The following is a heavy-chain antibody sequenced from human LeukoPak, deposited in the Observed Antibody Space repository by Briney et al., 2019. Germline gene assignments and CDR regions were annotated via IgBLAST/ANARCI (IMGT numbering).Heavy chain of an antibody. CDR3: ARDRKSGSYRYFDY. Sequence: GGSLRLSCAASGFTFSSYWMSWVRQAPGKGLEWVANIKQDGSEKYYVDSVKGRFTISRDNAKNSLYLQMNSLRAEDTAVYYCARDRKSGSYRYFDYWGQGTLVTVSS. D-gene: IGHD1-26*01. CDR2: IKQDGSEK. V-gene: IGHV3-7*03. CDR1: GFTFSSYW. J-gene: IGHJ4*02.